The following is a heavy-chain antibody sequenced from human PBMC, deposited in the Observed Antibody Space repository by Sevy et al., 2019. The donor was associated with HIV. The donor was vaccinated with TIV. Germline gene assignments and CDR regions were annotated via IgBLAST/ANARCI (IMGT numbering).Heavy chain of an antibody. CDR3: AKEDLPPSDY. CDR2: IRYDGSNK. CDR1: GFTFSSFG. V-gene: IGHV3-30*02. J-gene: IGHJ4*02. Sequence: GESLKISCAASGFTFSSFGMHWVRQAPGKGLEWVTFIRYDGSNKYYADSVKGRFTISRDNSKNTLYLQMNSLRAEDTAVYYSAKEDLPPSDYWGQGTLVTVSS.